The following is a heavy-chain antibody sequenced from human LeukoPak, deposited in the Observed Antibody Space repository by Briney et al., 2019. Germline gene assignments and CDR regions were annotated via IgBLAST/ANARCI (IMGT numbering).Heavy chain of an antibody. CDR3: ARGTYYYDSSGYLFDP. CDR1: GYTFTGYY. V-gene: IGHV1-2*02. Sequence: GSVKVSCKASGYTFTGYYMHWVRQAPGQGLEWMGWINPNSGGTNYAQKFQGRVTMTRDTSISTAYMELSRLRSDDTAVYYCARGTYYYDSSGYLFDPWGQGTLVTVSS. CDR2: INPNSGGT. D-gene: IGHD3-22*01. J-gene: IGHJ5*02.